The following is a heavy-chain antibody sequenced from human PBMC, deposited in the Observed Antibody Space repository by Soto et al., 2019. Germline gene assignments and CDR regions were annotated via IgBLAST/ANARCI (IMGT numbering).Heavy chain of an antibody. CDR1: GFTFTKYS. D-gene: IGHD2-15*01. CDR2: ISYSGETK. Sequence: GGSLRLSCVTSGFTFTKYSMNWVRQAPGKGLEWVSYISYSGETKYYADSLKGRYAISRDDAKNSVYLQMNSLRDEDTAFYYCVRGVVVVVGSTAENFDHWGQGTLVTVSS. J-gene: IGHJ4*02. CDR3: VRGVVVVVGSTAENFDH. V-gene: IGHV3-48*02.